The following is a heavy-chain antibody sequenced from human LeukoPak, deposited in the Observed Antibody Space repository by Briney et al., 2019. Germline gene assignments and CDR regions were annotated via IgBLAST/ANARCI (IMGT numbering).Heavy chain of an antibody. CDR3: AEDRIWDYENLTGFSLEH. D-gene: IGHD3-9*01. CDR1: GFIFSRYG. Sequence: GRSLSLSCAASGFIFSRYGSHWAPQSPGKGLVCVAVISYDGSKAEYEDSVKGRFIISRDNSKNPLYLQMNSLRAEDTAVYYCAEDRIWDYENLTGFSLEHWGQGTLVTVSS. V-gene: IGHV3-30*18. CDR2: ISYDGSKA. J-gene: IGHJ1*01.